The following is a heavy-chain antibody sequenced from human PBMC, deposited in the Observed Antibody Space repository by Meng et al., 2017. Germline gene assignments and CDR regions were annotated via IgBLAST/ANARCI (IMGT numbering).Heavy chain of an antibody. V-gene: IGHV1-69*01. CDR3: AREGPCGGDCSGFDY. CDR2: IIPIFGTA. Sequence: QVQVVQAGAEVKEAGALVKASCKASGGTFRSYDIRWVRQAPGQGLEWMGGIIPIFGTANYAQKFQGRVTITADESTSTAYMELSSLRSEDTAVYYCAREGPCGGDCSGFDYWGQGTLVTVSS. J-gene: IGHJ4*02. CDR1: GGTFRSYD. D-gene: IGHD2-21*02.